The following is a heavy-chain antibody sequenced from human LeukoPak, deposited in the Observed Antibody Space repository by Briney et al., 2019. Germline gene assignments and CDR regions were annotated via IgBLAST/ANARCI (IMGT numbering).Heavy chain of an antibody. CDR2: IYYSGST. V-gene: IGHV4-59*01. J-gene: IGHJ4*02. CDR3: AGAPHTYYDFWSGSEFDY. D-gene: IGHD3-3*01. Sequence: SETLSLTCTVSGGSISSYYWSWIRQPPGKGLEWIGYIYYSGSTNYNPSLKSRVTISVDTSKNQFSLKLSSVTAADTPVYYCAGAPHTYYDFWSGSEFDYWGQGTLVTVSS. CDR1: GGSISSYY.